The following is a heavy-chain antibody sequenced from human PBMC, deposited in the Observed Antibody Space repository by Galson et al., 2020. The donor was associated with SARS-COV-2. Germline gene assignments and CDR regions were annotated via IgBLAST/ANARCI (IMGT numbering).Heavy chain of an antibody. CDR1: GFTFDDYA. V-gene: IGHV3-9*01. CDR2: ISWNSGSI. Sequence: TGGSLRLSCAASGFTFDDYAMHWVRQAPGKGLEWVSGISWNSGSIGYADSVKGRFTISRDNAKNSLYLQMNSLRAEDTALYYCAKDISSPRYDSSGYSRIDYGMDVWGQGTTVTVSS. D-gene: IGHD3-22*01. J-gene: IGHJ6*02. CDR3: AKDISSPRYDSSGYSRIDYGMDV.